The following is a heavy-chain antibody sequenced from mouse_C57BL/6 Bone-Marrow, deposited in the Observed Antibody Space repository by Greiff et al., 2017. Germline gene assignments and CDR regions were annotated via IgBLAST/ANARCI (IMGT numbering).Heavy chain of an antibody. Sequence: VQLKQSGPELVKPGASVKISCKASGYSFTDYNMNWVKQSNGKSLEWIGVINPNYGTTSYNQKFKGKATLTVAQSSSTAYMQLNILTSEDSAVHYCARGYDYDYAMDYWGQGTSVTVSS. CDR1: GYSFTDYN. V-gene: IGHV1-39*01. CDR3: ARGYDYDYAMDY. D-gene: IGHD2-4*01. J-gene: IGHJ4*01. CDR2: INPNYGTT.